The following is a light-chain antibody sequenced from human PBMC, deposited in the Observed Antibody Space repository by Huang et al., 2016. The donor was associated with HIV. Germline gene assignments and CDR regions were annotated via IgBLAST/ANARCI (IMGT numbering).Light chain of an antibody. J-gene: IGKJ4*01. Sequence: DLQMTQSPSSLSASVGDRVTITCRASQSLNNYLNWYQQKPGKAPNLLIYSASTLQSGVPPRFSGGVSGTVFTLTISNLQPEDYVTYYCQQTFSVPLTFGGGTKVEIK. CDR2: SAS. CDR3: QQTFSVPLT. V-gene: IGKV1-39*01. CDR1: QSLNNY.